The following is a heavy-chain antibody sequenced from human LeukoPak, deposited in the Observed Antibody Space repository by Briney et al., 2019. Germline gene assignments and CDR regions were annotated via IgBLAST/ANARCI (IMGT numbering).Heavy chain of an antibody. CDR1: GFTFDDYG. J-gene: IGHJ4*02. Sequence: GGSLRLSCAASGFTFDDYGMSWVRRAPGKGLEWVSGINWNGGSTGYADSVKGRFTISRDNAKNSLYLQMNSLRAEDTALYYCARDSVAARLFDYWGQGTLVTVSS. CDR3: ARDSVAARLFDY. D-gene: IGHD6-6*01. V-gene: IGHV3-20*04. CDR2: INWNGGST.